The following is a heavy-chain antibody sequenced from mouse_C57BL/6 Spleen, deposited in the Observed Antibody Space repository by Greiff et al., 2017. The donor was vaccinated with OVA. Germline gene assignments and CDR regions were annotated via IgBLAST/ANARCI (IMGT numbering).Heavy chain of an antibody. CDR3: ARRGLRRGYYFDY. Sequence: QVQLKQPGAELVKPGASVKLSCKASGYTFTSYWMQWVKQRPGQGLEWIGEIDPSDSYTNYNQKFKGKATLTVDTSSSTAYMQLSSLTYEDSAVYYCARRGLRRGYYFDYWGQGTTLTVSS. V-gene: IGHV1-50*01. D-gene: IGHD2-2*01. CDR1: GYTFTSYW. CDR2: IDPSDSYT. J-gene: IGHJ2*01.